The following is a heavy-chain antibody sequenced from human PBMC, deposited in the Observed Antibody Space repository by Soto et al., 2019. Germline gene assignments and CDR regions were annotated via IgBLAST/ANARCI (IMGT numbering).Heavy chain of an antibody. CDR1: CYTFTSWG. CDR3: ARSFTMVRGVIVRYYYYGMDV. D-gene: IGHD3-10*01. Sequence: ASALVSSNASCYTFTSWGISWVRQAPGQGVEGMEWISAYNGNTNYAQKLQSRVTMTTDTSTSTAYIELRRLRSDDTAVYFCARSFTMVRGVIVRYYYYGMDVWGQGTTVTVSS. J-gene: IGHJ6*02. V-gene: IGHV1-18*01. CDR2: ISAYNGNT.